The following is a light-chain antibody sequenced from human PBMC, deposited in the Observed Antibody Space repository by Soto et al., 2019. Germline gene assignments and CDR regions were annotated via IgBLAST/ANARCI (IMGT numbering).Light chain of an antibody. V-gene: IGLV2-8*01. J-gene: IGLJ1*01. CDR2: EVS. Sequence: QSALTQPPSASGSPGQSVTISCTGTSSDVGAYNYVSWYQQHPGKAPKLIIYEVSKRPSGVPDRFSGSKSGNTASLTVSGLQAEDEADYYCGSYAGSINHYVFGTGTKLTVL. CDR1: SSDVGAYNY. CDR3: GSYAGSINHYV.